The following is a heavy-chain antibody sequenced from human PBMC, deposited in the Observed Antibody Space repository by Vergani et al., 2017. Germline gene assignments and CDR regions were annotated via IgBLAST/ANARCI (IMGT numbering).Heavy chain of an antibody. CDR3: VRHGYRSVIDWFDP. Sequence: QLQERGGGRRKRSETLSLTCVVSGGSVNNDSYFWGWIRQAPGKGLEHIASVYYLGNPYYNPSVKSRVSVSVDTSKNQFSLKLSYVTAADTAVYYCVRHGYRSVIDWFDPWSQGTLVTVS. CDR2: VYYLGNP. CDR1: GGSVNNDSYF. J-gene: IGHJ5*02. D-gene: IGHD5-24*01. V-gene: IGHV4-39*01.